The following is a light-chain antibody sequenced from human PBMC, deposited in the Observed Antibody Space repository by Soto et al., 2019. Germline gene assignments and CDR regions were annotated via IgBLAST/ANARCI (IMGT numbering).Light chain of an antibody. CDR1: QSVSSD. Sequence: EVAVTQSPATLSMCPGERAPLSSSASQSVSSDSCWYQQNPGQAPRLLICDASSRATGIPARFSGSGSGADFTTTISILEAEDVAGYCCQQHSYWPLTFGGGTKVDI. J-gene: IGKJ4*01. CDR2: DAS. V-gene: IGKV3-11*01. CDR3: QQHSYWPLT.